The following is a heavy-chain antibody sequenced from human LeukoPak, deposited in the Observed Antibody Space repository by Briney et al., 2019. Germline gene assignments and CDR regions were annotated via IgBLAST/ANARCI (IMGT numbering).Heavy chain of an antibody. V-gene: IGHV4-59*01. J-gene: IGHJ4*02. CDR2: AYYRGGT. D-gene: IGHD6-6*01. Sequence: SETLSLTCTVSGGSLTTYHWNWLRQPPGKGLEWIGYAYYRGGTKYNPSLKSRVSLSVDTSKNQVSLKLSSVTAADTAVYFCARSYGSYVLDFWGQGSLVSVSS. CDR1: GGSLTTYH. CDR3: ARSYGSYVLDF.